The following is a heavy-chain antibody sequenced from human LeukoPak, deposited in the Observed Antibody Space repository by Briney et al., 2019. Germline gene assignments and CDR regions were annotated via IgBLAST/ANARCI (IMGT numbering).Heavy chain of an antibody. D-gene: IGHD3-3*01. V-gene: IGHV1-18*01. Sequence: ASVKVSCKASGYSFINYGINWVRQAAGQGLEWMGWINTSNGNTNFAQKFQGRVTMTTDTSTSTAYMELRSLRSDDTAVYYCARIHQSITIFGVVIDAFDIWGQGTMVTVSS. J-gene: IGHJ3*02. CDR2: INTSNGNT. CDR3: ARIHQSITIFGVVIDAFDI. CDR1: GYSFINYG.